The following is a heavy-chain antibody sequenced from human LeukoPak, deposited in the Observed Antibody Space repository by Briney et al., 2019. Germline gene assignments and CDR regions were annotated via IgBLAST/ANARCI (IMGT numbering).Heavy chain of an antibody. CDR3: ASPRAYGDYSSFDY. CDR2: ISSTSSYI. CDR1: GFTFSSYA. J-gene: IGHJ4*02. Sequence: PGESLRLSYAASGFTFSSYAMNWVRQAPGKGLEWVSSISSTSSYIYYADSVMGRFTISRDNAKNSLYLQMNSLRAEDTAMYYCASPRAYGDYSSFDYWGQGTLVTVSS. V-gene: IGHV3-21*01. D-gene: IGHD4-17*01.